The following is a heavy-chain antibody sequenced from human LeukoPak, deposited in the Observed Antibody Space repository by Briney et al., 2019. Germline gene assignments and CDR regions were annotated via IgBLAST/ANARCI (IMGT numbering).Heavy chain of an antibody. D-gene: IGHD4-17*01. CDR1: GFTFSSYE. Sequence: GGSLRLSCAASGFTFSSYEMNWVRQAQGKGLEWLSYITGSGSKTYYADSVKGRFTISRDNAKNSLYLQMNSLRAEDTAVYYCARDLGDYVGYDAFDIWGQGTMVTVSS. CDR3: ARDLGDYVGYDAFDI. V-gene: IGHV3-48*03. J-gene: IGHJ3*02. CDR2: ITGSGSKT.